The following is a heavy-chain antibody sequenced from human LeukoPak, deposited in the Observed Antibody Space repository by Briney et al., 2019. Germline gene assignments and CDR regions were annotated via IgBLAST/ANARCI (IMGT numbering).Heavy chain of an antibody. J-gene: IGHJ6*03. CDR3: ARETPFSDPVYLYYYMDV. D-gene: IGHD2-2*02. V-gene: IGHV3-20*04. Sequence: GGSLRLSCAASGFTFDDYGMSWVRQAPGKGLEWVSGINWNGGSTGYADSVKGRFTISRDNAKNSLYLQMNSLRAEDTALYYCARETPFSDPVYLYYYMDVWGKGTTVTVSS. CDR1: GFTFDDYG. CDR2: INWNGGST.